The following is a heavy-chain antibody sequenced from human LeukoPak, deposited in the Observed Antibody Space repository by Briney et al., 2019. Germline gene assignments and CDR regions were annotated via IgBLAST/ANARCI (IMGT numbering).Heavy chain of an antibody. V-gene: IGHV3-21*04. CDR2: ISSSSYI. CDR1: GFTFSSYS. D-gene: IGHD3-10*01. Sequence: GGSLRLSCAASGFTFSSYSMNWVRQAPGKGLEWVSSISSSSYIYYADSVKGRFTISRDNAKNSLYLQMNSLRAEDTALYYCAKGESGYGSGSYYLEYFQHWGQGTLVTVSS. J-gene: IGHJ1*01. CDR3: AKGESGYGSGSYYLEYFQH.